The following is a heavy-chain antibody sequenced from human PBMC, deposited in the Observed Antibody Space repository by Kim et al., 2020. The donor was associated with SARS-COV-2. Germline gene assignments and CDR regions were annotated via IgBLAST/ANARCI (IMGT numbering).Heavy chain of an antibody. Sequence: NPTLKGRVTISVDTSKNQFSLKLSSVTAADTAVYYCARQGWHYGDNWFDPWGQGTLVTVSS. J-gene: IGHJ5*02. CDR3: ARQGWHYGDNWFDP. V-gene: IGHV4-39*01. D-gene: IGHD4-17*01.